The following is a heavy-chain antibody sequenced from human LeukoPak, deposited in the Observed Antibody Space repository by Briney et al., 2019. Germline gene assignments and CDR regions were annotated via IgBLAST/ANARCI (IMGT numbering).Heavy chain of an antibody. V-gene: IGHV3-53*01. CDR3: AKAGGYDFWSGYYYYYMDV. D-gene: IGHD3-3*01. CDR1: GFSVSASH. J-gene: IGHJ6*03. Sequence: PGESLRLSCAASGFSVSASHMSWVRQAPGKGLESVSVISNEGATYYADSVKGRFSISRDNSKNTLYLQMNSLRAEDTAVYYCAKAGGYDFWSGYYYYYMDVWGKGTTVTVSS. CDR2: ISNEGAT.